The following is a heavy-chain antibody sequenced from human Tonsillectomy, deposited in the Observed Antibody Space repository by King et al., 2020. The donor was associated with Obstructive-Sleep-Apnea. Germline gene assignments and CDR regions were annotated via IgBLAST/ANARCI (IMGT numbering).Heavy chain of an antibody. CDR2: INSDGRST. V-gene: IGHV3-74*01. Sequence: EVQLVESGGGLVQPGGSLRLSCAASGFTFRSHWMHWVRQAPGKGLVWVSRINSDGRSTSYADSVTGRFTISRENAKNTRYLQMNSLRAEDTAVYYCARDPVDSSGTYFDYWGQGTLVTVSS. CDR1: GFTFRSHW. CDR3: ARDPVDSSGTYFDY. D-gene: IGHD3-22*01. J-gene: IGHJ4*02.